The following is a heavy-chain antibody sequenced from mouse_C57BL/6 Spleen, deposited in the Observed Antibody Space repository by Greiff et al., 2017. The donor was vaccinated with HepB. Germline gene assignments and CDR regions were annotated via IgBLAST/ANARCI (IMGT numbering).Heavy chain of an antibody. CDR1: GYAFSSSW. J-gene: IGHJ1*03. V-gene: IGHV1-82*01. CDR2: LYPGDGDT. CDR3: ARLTTVVARYFDV. Sequence: QVQLQQSGPELVKPGASVKISCKASGYAFSSSWLNWVKQRPGQGLAWIGRLYPGDGDTNYNGKFKGKATLTADKSSSTAYMQLSSLTSEDSAVYFCARLTTVVARYFDVWGTGTTVTVSS. D-gene: IGHD1-1*01.